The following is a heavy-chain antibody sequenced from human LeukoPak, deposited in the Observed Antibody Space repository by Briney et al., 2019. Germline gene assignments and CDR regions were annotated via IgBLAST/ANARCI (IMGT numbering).Heavy chain of an antibody. D-gene: IGHD1-1*01. Sequence: GGSLRLSCAASGFTFRSHNMNWVRQAPMKGLEWVSSIGFDGSYIYYADSVKGRFTISRDNAKNSLYLQMNSLTAEDTAVYYCARKMKTGDRVGAFDIWGQGTVVTISS. CDR1: GFTFRSHN. CDR2: IGFDGSYI. V-gene: IGHV3-21*01. CDR3: ARKMKTGDRVGAFDI. J-gene: IGHJ3*02.